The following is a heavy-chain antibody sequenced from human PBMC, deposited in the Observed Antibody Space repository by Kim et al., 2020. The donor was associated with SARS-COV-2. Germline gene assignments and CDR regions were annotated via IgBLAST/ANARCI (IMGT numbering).Heavy chain of an antibody. D-gene: IGHD1-1*01. Sequence: GTDYAQKFQGRVIMTRDTSISTVYMELSRLTSDDTAVYYCARARYDIDQNWGQGTLVTVSS. J-gene: IGHJ1*01. CDR2: GT. CDR3: ARARYDIDQN. V-gene: IGHV1-2*02.